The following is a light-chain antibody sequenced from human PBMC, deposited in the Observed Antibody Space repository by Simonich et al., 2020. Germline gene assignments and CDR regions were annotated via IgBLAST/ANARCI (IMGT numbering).Light chain of an antibody. CDR1: QSVLYSSNNKKY. J-gene: IGKJ2*01. CDR3: QQYYSTPYT. Sequence: DIVMTQSPDSLAVSLGERATINCKSSQSVLYSSNNKKYLAWYQQKPGQPPKLLIYWASTRESGVPDRVSGSGSGTDFTLTSSSLQAEDVAVYYCQQYYSTPYTFGQGTKLEIK. V-gene: IGKV4-1*01. CDR2: WAS.